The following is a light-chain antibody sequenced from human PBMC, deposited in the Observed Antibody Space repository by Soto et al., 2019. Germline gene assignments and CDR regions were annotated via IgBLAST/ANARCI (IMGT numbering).Light chain of an antibody. V-gene: IGKV3-15*01. Sequence: EIVMTQSPATLSVSPGERATLSCRASQSVSSNLAWYQQKPGQAPRLLIYGASTRATGIPARFSGSGSGTEFTLTISSLQSEDFAVYYCQQYNNWRRVTFGGGPRWRSN. J-gene: IGKJ4*01. CDR1: QSVSSN. CDR3: QQYNNWRRVT. CDR2: GAS.